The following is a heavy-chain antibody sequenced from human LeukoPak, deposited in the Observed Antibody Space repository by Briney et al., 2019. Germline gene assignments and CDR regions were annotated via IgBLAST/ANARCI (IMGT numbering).Heavy chain of an antibody. J-gene: IGHJ4*02. Sequence: ASVKVSCKASGYNFTNYYIYWVRQAPGQGLEWMGIINPSGGSTSNAQKFQGRVTMTRDTSTSTVYMELSSLRSEDTAVYYCTRGRITIIRGTPPTDFFDYWGQGTLVTVSS. CDR2: INPSGGST. CDR1: GYNFTNYY. D-gene: IGHD3-10*01. V-gene: IGHV1-46*01. CDR3: TRGRITIIRGTPPTDFFDY.